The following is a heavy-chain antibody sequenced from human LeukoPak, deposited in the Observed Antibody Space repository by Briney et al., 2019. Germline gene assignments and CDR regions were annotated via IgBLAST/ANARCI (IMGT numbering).Heavy chain of an antibody. Sequence: GASVKVSCKASGYTFSSYDINWVRQATGQGLGWMGWMNPNSGDTAYAQKFQGRVTMTRNTTKSTAYMELSSLRSEDTAVYYCARASYSPYYYGMDVWGQGTTVTVSS. D-gene: IGHD3-10*01. V-gene: IGHV1-8*01. J-gene: IGHJ6*02. CDR3: ARASYSPYYYGMDV. CDR2: MNPNSGDT. CDR1: GYTFSSYD.